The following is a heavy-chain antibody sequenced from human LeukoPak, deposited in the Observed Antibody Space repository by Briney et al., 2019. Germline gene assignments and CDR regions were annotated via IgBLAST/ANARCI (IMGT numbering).Heavy chain of an antibody. J-gene: IGHJ5*02. Sequence: ASVKVSCKASGYTFTGYYMHWVRQAPGQGLEGMGWINPNSCGTNYAQKFQDRVTMTRGTSLSKASMELSRQRSDDTAVYYFAIAGCSRTSCYSVWFDPWGQGTLVTVSS. CDR1: GYTFTGYY. CDR3: AIAGCSRTSCYSVWFDP. CDR2: INPNSCGT. D-gene: IGHD2-2*01. V-gene: IGHV1-2*02.